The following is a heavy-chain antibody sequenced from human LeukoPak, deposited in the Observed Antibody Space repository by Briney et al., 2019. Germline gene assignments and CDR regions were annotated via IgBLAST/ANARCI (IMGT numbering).Heavy chain of an antibody. D-gene: IGHD6-13*01. V-gene: IGHV4-34*01. J-gene: IGHJ6*02. CDR3: ARGKIAASLAYYYGMDV. CDR1: GGSFSGYY. Sequence: SETLSLTCAVYGGSFSGYYWSWIRQPPGKGLEWIGSIYYSGSTNYNPSLKSRVTISVDTSKNQFSLKLSSVTAADTAVYYCARGKIAASLAYYYGMDVWGQGTTVTVSS. CDR2: IYYSGST.